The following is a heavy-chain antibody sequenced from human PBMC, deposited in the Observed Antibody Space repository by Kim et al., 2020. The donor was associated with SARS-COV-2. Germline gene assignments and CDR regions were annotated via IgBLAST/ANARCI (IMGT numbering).Heavy chain of an antibody. CDR1: GYTFTSYY. Sequence: ASVKVSCKASGYTFTSYYMHWVRQAPGQGLEWMGIINPSGGSTSYAQKFQGRVTMTRDTSTSTVYMELSSLRSEDTAVYYCARERITMIVVVITDVAGYYGMDVWGQGTTVTVSS. V-gene: IGHV1-46*01. CDR2: INPSGGST. J-gene: IGHJ6*02. CDR3: ARERITMIVVVITDVAGYYGMDV. D-gene: IGHD3-22*01.